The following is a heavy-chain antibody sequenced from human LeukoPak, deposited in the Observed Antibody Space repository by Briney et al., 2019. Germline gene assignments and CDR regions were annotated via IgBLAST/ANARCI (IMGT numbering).Heavy chain of an antibody. CDR1: GYTFTSYG. CDR3: ARGYYDILTGYFDY. Sequence: VASVKVSCKASGYTFTSYGISWVRQAPGQGLEWMGWISAYNGNTNYAQKLQGRVTMTTDTSTSTAYMELRSLRSDDTAVYYCARGYYDILTGYFDYWGQGTLVTVSS. V-gene: IGHV1-18*01. J-gene: IGHJ4*02. CDR2: ISAYNGNT. D-gene: IGHD3-9*01.